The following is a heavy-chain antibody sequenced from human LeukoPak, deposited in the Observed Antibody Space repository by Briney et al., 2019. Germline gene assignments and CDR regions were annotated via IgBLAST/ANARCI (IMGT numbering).Heavy chain of an antibody. V-gene: IGHV3-7*01. CDR1: DFSFSTNW. D-gene: IGHD1-26*01. CDR3: ARDASSGTYFSYAFDV. CDR2: IKQDGSEV. Sequence: GGSLGLSCAASDFSFSTNWMSWVRQAPGKGLEWVANIKQDGSEVYYVDSVKGRFTISRDNAKNSLYLQMNTLRAEDTAIYYCARDASSGTYFSYAFDVWGLGTMVTVSS. J-gene: IGHJ3*01.